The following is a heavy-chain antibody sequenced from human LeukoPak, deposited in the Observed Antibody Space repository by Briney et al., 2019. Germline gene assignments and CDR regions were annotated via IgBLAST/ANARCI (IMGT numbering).Heavy chain of an antibody. J-gene: IGHJ5*02. CDR3: AKDISSSSWYSIPNWFDP. Sequence: GGSLRLSCAASGFTFSSYAMSWVRQAPGKGLEWVSAISGSGGSTYYADSVKGRFTISRDNSKNTLYLQMNSLRADDTAVYYCAKDISSSSWYSIPNWFDPWGQGTLVTVSS. V-gene: IGHV3-23*01. CDR1: GFTFSSYA. CDR2: ISGSGGST. D-gene: IGHD6-13*01.